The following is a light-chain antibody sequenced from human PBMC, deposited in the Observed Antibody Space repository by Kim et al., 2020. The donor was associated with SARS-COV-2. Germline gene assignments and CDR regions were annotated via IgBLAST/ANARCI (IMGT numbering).Light chain of an antibody. CDR2: WAS. J-gene: IGKJ1*01. CDR3: QQYYSNSLST. CDR1: QSVLYSSNNKNY. V-gene: IGKV4-1*01. Sequence: DIVMTQSPDSLAVSLGERATINCKSSQSVLYSSNNKNYLAWYQQKPGQPPKLLIYWASTRESGVPDRFSGSGSGTDFTLTISSLQAEDVAVYHCQQYYSNSLSTFGQGTKVEIK.